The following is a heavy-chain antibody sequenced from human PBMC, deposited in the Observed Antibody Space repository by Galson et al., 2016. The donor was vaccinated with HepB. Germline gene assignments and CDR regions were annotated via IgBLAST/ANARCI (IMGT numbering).Heavy chain of an antibody. Sequence: SVKVSCKASGYTFINYAIHWVRQAPGQRLEWMGWINAGNGNTKYSQKFQGRVTITADTYASTAYMELSSLRSEDTAVYYCARRVVPDAQPAPAGWGRGLGVWGQGTTLTPSS. V-gene: IGHV1-3*01. CDR1: GYTFINYA. D-gene: IGHD2-2*01. J-gene: IGHJ6*02. CDR3: ARRVVPDAQPAPAGWGRGLGV. CDR2: INAGNGNT.